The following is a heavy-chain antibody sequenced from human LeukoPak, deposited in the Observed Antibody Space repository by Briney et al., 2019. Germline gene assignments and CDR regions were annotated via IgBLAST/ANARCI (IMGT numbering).Heavy chain of an antibody. CDR2: VYSGGST. V-gene: IGHV3-53*01. D-gene: IGHD4-23*01. Sequence: GGSLRLSCAASGFTVSSHYMNWVRQAPGKGLEWVSVVYSGGSTYYADSVKGRFTISRDNSKNTLYLQMNSLRAEDTAVYYCARAPDYGANSGLDSWGQGTLVTVSS. J-gene: IGHJ4*02. CDR1: GFTVSSHY. CDR3: ARAPDYGANSGLDS.